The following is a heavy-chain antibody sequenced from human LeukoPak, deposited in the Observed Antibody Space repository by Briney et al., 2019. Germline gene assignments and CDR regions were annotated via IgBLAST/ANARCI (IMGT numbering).Heavy chain of an antibody. D-gene: IGHD6-19*01. CDR2: ISDSGDIT. V-gene: IGHV3-23*01. Sequence: PGGSLGLSCAASGFAFSNQAMGWVRQASGKGLEWVSVISDSGDITYYADSVKGRLTISRDNSKNTLFLQMNSLRAEDTAVYYCAQDARRTSGWYFFDYWGQGTLVTVSS. CDR1: GFAFSNQA. CDR3: AQDARRTSGWYFFDY. J-gene: IGHJ4*02.